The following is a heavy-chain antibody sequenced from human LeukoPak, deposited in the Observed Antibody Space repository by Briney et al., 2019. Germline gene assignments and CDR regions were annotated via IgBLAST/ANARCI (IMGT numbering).Heavy chain of an antibody. CDR3: ARERRGGSYFTEKRLDH. D-gene: IGHD1-26*01. V-gene: IGHV1-69*13. Sequence: SVKVSCKASGGTFSNYAISWVRQAPGQGLEWMGAIIPIFGTANYAQKFQGRVTVTADESTGTAYMELSSLRSEDTAVYYCARERRGGSYFTEKRLDHWGQGTLVAVSS. J-gene: IGHJ4*02. CDR2: IIPIFGTA. CDR1: GGTFSNYA.